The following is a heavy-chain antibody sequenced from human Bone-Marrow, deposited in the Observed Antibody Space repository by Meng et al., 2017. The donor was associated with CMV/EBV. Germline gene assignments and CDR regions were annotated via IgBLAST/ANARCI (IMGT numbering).Heavy chain of an antibody. D-gene: IGHD2-2*02. Sequence: SETLSLTCTVSGGSISSYYWSWIRQPPGKGLEWIGYIYYSGSTNYNPSLKSRVTISVDTSKNQFSLKLSSVTAADTAVYYCARDCSSTSCYTPRYGMDVWGQGPTVTGYS. CDR2: IYYSGST. J-gene: IGHJ6*01. CDR3: ARDCSSTSCYTPRYGMDV. CDR1: GGSISSYY. V-gene: IGHV4-59*01.